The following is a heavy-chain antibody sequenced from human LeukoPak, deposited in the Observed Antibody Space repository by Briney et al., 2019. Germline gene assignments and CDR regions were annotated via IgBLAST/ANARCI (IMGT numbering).Heavy chain of an antibody. J-gene: IGHJ3*02. CDR3: AREGEWELLNAFDI. Sequence: SETLSLACAVYGGSFSGYYWSWIRQPPGKGLEWIGEINHSGSTNYNPSLKSRVTISVDTSKNQFSLKLSSVTAADTAVYYCAREGEWELLNAFDIWGQGTMVTVSS. CDR2: INHSGST. D-gene: IGHD1-26*01. CDR1: GGSFSGYY. V-gene: IGHV4-34*01.